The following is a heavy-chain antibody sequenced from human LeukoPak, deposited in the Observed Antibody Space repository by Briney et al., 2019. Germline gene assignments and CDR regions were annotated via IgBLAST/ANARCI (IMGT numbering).Heavy chain of an antibody. CDR3: ARHITQELRFLEWLLNNWFDP. D-gene: IGHD3-3*01. J-gene: IGHJ5*02. CDR2: IYYSGST. CDR1: GGTISSSSNY. V-gene: IGHV4-39*01. Sequence: AETLTLTCTVSGGTISSSSNYWGRLRQPPGKGLEWLGSIYYSGSTYDNPALKSRVIISVDTSKNQFSLKLSSVTAADTAVYYCARHITQELRFLEWLLNNWFDPWGQGTLVTVSS.